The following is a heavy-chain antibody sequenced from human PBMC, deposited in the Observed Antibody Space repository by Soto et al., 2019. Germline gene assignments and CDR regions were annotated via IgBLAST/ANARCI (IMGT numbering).Heavy chain of an antibody. CDR2: IRSKPNSYAT. CDR1: GFTFSGSA. Sequence: VGSMRLSCAASGFTFSGSALHWVRQASGKGLEWIGRIRSKPNSYATSYAASVKGRFIISRDDSKKTAFLQMNSLKIEDTAVYYCTTIDYWGQGTLVIVSS. V-gene: IGHV3-73*01. J-gene: IGHJ4*02. CDR3: TTIDY.